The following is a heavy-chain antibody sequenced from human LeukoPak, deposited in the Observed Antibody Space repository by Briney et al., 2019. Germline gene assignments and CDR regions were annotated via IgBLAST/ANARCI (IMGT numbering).Heavy chain of an antibody. J-gene: IGHJ4*02. D-gene: IGHD4-17*01. CDR2: ISASGGRT. CDR3: AKGHSDFGTGFDL. CDR1: GFRFSDFA. Sequence: GGSLRLSCAASGFRFSDFAMSWVRQAPGKGVECVSVISASGGRTYSAESVKARFTISRDNSKNTLYLQMNSLTADDTAVYYCAKGHSDFGTGFDLWGQGTLVTVS. V-gene: IGHV3-23*01.